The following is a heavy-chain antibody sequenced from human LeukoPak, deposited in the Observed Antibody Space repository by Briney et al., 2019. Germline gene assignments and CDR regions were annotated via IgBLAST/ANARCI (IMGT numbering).Heavy chain of an antibody. Sequence: ASVKVSCKASGYAFTSHYMNWVRQAPGQGLEWMGIINPNDGSIGYAQKFQGRVTMTRNTSISTAYMELSSLRSEDTAVYYCARGRLYGSGSYVDYWGQGTLVTVSS. D-gene: IGHD3-10*01. CDR2: INPNDGSI. CDR1: GYAFTSHY. J-gene: IGHJ4*02. CDR3: ARGRLYGSGSYVDY. V-gene: IGHV1-46*01.